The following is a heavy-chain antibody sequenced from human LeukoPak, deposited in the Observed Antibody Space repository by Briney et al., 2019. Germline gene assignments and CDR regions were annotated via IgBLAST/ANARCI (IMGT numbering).Heavy chain of an antibody. CDR1: GFTFSSYS. J-gene: IGHJ4*02. CDR2: ISSSSSTI. V-gene: IGHV3-48*01. D-gene: IGHD3-22*01. Sequence: GGSLRLSCAASGFTFSSYSMNWGRQAPGQGLEWVSYISSSSSTIYYADSVKGRFTISRDNAKNSLYLQMNSLRAEDTAVYYCARQYYHDSSAYYFASDYWGQGTLVTVSS. CDR3: ARQYYHDSSAYYFASDY.